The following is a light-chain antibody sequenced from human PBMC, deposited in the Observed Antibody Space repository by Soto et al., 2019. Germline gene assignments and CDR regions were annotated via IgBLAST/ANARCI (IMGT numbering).Light chain of an antibody. J-gene: IGKJ1*01. V-gene: IGKV1-39*01. Sequence: DIQMTQSPSSLSASVGDRVTITCRASQTIVNYLSWYQQKPGKAPKLLIYAASSLHSGVPSRFSGRGSGTDFTLTISSLQPEDFATYYCQQSFFTPWTFGQGTKVEIK. CDR3: QQSFFTPWT. CDR2: AAS. CDR1: QTIVNY.